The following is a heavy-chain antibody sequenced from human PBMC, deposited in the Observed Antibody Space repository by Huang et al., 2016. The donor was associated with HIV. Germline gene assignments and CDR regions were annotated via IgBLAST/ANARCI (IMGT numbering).Heavy chain of an antibody. CDR2: INAGNGNT. CDR1: GYTFVDYA. CDR3: ARNHGYSSGWPYFDY. Sequence: QVQLVQSGAEVKKPGASVKVSCKASGYTFVDYAMHWVRQAPGQRLEWMGGINAGNGNTRYSQKFQGRGTISSDTSASAAYMELSSLRSEDTAVYYCARNHGYSSGWPYFDYWGQGTLVTVSS. D-gene: IGHD6-19*01. V-gene: IGHV1-3*01. J-gene: IGHJ4*02.